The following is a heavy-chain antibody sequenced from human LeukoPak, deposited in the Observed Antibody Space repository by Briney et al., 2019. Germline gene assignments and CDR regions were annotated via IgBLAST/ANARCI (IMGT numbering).Heavy chain of an antibody. D-gene: IGHD3-22*01. Sequence: GGSQRLSCAASGFSFSLFGMNWVRQAPGKGLEWVAVISDDGSDIHYADSVKGRFTISRDNSHNTVYLQMNSVRAEDTAVYHCAKEPSSSWYLRFFEYWGQGTMVTVSS. CDR3: AKEPSSSWYLRFFEY. CDR2: ISDDGSDI. CDR1: GFSFSLFG. J-gene: IGHJ3*01. V-gene: IGHV3-30*18.